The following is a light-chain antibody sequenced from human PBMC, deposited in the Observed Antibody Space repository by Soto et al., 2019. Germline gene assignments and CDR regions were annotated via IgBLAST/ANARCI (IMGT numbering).Light chain of an antibody. V-gene: IGKV3-15*01. CDR2: DAS. J-gene: IGKJ1*01. Sequence: EIVMTQSPATLSVSPGERATLSCRASQSVSSSLAWYQQKPGQAPRLLIYDASTRATGIPTRFSGSGSGTESTLTISSLQSEDFAVYYCQQFSKWPPWTFGQGTKVEIK. CDR3: QQFSKWPPWT. CDR1: QSVSSS.